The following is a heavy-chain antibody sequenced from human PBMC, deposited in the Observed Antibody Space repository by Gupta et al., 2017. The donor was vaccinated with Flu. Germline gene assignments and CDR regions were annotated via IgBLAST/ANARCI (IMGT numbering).Heavy chain of an antibody. CDR2: MSNDGRNK. CDR1: GFIFSSYG. J-gene: IGHJ4*02. CDR3: ARDSGWKYFDY. D-gene: IGHD1-1*01. V-gene: IGHV3-30*03. Sequence: QVQLVESGGGVVQPGRSLRLSCTASGFIFSSYGMHWVRQAPGKGLEWLAVMSNDGRNKYYADSVRGRFTISRDNSKNTLFLQMNSLRAEDTAVYYCARDSGWKYFDYWGQGTLATVSS.